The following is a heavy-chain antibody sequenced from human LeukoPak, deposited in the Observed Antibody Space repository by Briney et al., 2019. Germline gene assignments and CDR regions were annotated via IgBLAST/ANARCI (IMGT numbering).Heavy chain of an antibody. CDR3: ARDRGSSGRLGRFDN. V-gene: IGHV3-7*01. Sequence: GGSLRLSCAASGFTLSTYWMTWVRQAPGKGLEWVANIKLDGSEKYYVDSVKGRFTISRDNAKKLLYLQMNSLRVEDTAVYYCARDRGSSGRLGRFDNWGQGTLVTVS. CDR2: IKLDGSEK. D-gene: IGHD6-19*01. CDR1: GFTLSTYW. J-gene: IGHJ4*02.